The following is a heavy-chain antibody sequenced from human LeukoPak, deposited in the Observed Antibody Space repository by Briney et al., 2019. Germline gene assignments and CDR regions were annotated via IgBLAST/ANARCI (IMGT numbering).Heavy chain of an antibody. CDR1: GGTFSSYA. CDR2: IIPILGIA. Sequence: ASVKVSCKASGGTFSSYAISWVRQAPGQGLEWMGRIIPILGIANYAQKFQGRVTMTEDTSTDTAYMELSSLRSEDTAVYYCATVDSSGYYYVLPYWGQGTLVTVSS. CDR3: ATVDSSGYYYVLPY. V-gene: IGHV1-69*04. J-gene: IGHJ4*02. D-gene: IGHD3-22*01.